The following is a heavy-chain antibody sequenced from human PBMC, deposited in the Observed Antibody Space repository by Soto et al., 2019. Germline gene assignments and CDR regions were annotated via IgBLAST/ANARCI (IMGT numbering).Heavy chain of an antibody. V-gene: IGHV4-39*01. Sequence: TLSLTCSVSGGSVSSGVYYWGWIRQPPGKGLEWIGSIYYSGSTYYRPSLKSRVTISVDTSKNQFSLKLSSVTAADTAVYYCARQVPAAIRLGWFDPWGQGTLVTVSS. CDR3: ARQVPAAIRLGWFDP. CDR2: IYYSGST. CDR1: GGSVSSGVYY. J-gene: IGHJ5*02. D-gene: IGHD2-2*02.